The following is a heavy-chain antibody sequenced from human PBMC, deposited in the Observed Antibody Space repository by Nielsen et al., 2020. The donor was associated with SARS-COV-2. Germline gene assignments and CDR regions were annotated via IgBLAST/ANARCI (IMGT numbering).Heavy chain of an antibody. J-gene: IGHJ4*02. CDR1: GFTFNTYA. CDR3: AKDGTRYSSGWAPRGGYFDN. CDR2: ISAGGRI. V-gene: IGHV3-23*01. D-gene: IGHD6-19*01. Sequence: GESLKISCTAFGFTFNTYAMAWVRQAPGKGLEWVSTISAGGRIYFADSVKGRFTISRDNSENTLFLQMNRLSADDTAIYYCAKDGTRYSSGWAPRGGYFDNWGQGTLVTVSS.